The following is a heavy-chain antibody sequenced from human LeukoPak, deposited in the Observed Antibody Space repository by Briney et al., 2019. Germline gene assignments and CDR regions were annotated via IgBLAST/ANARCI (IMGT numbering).Heavy chain of an antibody. Sequence: SETLSLTCTVSGGSISSSSYYWGWIRQPPGKGLEWIGRMYTSGSTSYNPSLKSRVTMSVDTSKNQFSLKLSSVTAADTAVYYCARDRYSVGYNYNAFDIWGQGTMVTVSS. V-gene: IGHV4-39*07. J-gene: IGHJ3*02. D-gene: IGHD5-24*01. CDR3: ARDRYSVGYNYNAFDI. CDR1: GGSISSSSYY. CDR2: MYTSGST.